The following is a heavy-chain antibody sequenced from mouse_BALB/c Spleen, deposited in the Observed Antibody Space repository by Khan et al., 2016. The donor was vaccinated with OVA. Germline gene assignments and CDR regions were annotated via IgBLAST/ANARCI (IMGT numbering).Heavy chain of an antibody. D-gene: IGHD2-14*01. V-gene: IGHV1-4*01. CDR3: VRDGAYHRNDGWLAY. Sequence: QVQLQQSGAELARPGASVKMSCKASGYTFTSYTIHWIKLRPGQGLEWIGYINPSNGYSNYNQKFKDKVTLTADKSSTTAYMQLSSLPSDDSAVYNCVRDGAYHRNDGWLAYWGQGTLVTVAA. J-gene: IGHJ3*01. CDR2: INPSNGYS. CDR1: GYTFTSYT.